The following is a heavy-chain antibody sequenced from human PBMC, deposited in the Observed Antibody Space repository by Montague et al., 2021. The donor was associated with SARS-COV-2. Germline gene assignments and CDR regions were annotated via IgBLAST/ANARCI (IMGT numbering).Heavy chain of an antibody. D-gene: IGHD3-10*01. CDR3: ARDPLDYGLWSSGSYYNAYYYYYGMDV. CDR2: ISSSSSYI. Sequence: SLRLSCAASGFTFSSYSMNWVRQAPGKGLEWVSSISSSSSYIYYADSVMGRFTISRDNAKNSLYLQMNSLRAEDTAVYYCARDPLDYGLWSSGSYYNAYYYYYGMDVWGQGTTVTVSS. J-gene: IGHJ6*02. V-gene: IGHV3-21*01. CDR1: GFTFSSYS.